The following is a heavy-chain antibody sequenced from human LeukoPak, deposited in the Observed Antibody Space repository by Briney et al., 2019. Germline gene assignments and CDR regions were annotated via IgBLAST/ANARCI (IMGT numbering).Heavy chain of an antibody. V-gene: IGHV3-23*01. CDR3: AKRDYSDPATYSPLFDH. J-gene: IGHJ4*02. CDR1: GFTFSMFA. Sequence: GGSLRPSCAASGFTFSMFAMAGVRQAPGGGVEWVSGICGNSEITLYTDSVNGRFTISRDNSKNTLFLQMNSLTVADTAIYYCAKRDYSDPATYSPLFDHWGQGTLVTVSS. D-gene: IGHD2-15*01. CDR2: ICGNSEIT.